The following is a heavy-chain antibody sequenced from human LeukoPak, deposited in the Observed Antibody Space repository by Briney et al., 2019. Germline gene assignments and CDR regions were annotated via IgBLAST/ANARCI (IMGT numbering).Heavy chain of an antibody. J-gene: IGHJ3*02. Sequence: ASVKVSCKASGYTFTSYYIHWVRLAPGQGLEWMGIINPSGGTTSYSHKFQDRVTMTRDTSTSTIYMELSSLTSEDTALYYCARDVAVVTATQAKAFDIWGQGTMVTVSS. CDR3: ARDVAVVTATQAKAFDI. CDR1: GYTFTSYY. CDR2: INPSGGTT. D-gene: IGHD2-21*02. V-gene: IGHV1-46*01.